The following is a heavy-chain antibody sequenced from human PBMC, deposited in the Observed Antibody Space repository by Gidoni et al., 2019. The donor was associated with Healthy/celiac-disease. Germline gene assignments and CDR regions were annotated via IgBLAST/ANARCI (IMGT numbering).Heavy chain of an antibody. CDR3: ARFWPPDIFFVYADLAARPPVGFDP. CDR2: INHSGST. Sequence: QVQLQQCGAGLLKPSETLSLTCAVYGGSFSGYYCSWIRQPPGKGLEWIGEINHSGSTNYNPSLKSRVTISVDTSKNQFSLKLSSVTAADTAVYYCARFWPPDIFFVYADLAARPPVGFDPWGQGTLVTVSS. D-gene: IGHD6-6*01. V-gene: IGHV4-34*01. CDR1: GGSFSGYY. J-gene: IGHJ5*02.